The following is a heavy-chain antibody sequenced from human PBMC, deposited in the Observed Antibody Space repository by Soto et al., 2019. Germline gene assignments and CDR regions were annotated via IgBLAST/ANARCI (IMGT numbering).Heavy chain of an antibody. CDR1: GDSITTYKW. CDR3: ATCQLGEYYYAMDI. V-gene: IGHV4-4*02. J-gene: IGHJ6*01. CDR2: IYDSGNT. Sequence: QVQLQQSGPGLVKPLGTLSLTCGVSGDSITTYKWWTWVRQTPGKGLEWIGEIYDSGNTRYNPSLKSRVTISKDTSKNELSLKLNSVTVADTAVYYCATCQLGEYYYAMDIW. D-gene: IGHD7-27*01.